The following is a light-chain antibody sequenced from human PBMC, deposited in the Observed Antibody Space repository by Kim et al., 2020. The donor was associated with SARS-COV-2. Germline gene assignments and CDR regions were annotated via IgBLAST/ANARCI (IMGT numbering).Light chain of an antibody. J-gene: IGLJ3*02. CDR1: AFPKQY. CDR3: QSADDSGIWV. V-gene: IGLV3-25*03. Sequence: VSPGQTARITCSGDAFPKQYAYWYQQKPGQAPVLIIYEDSERPSGIPDRISGSSSGSTVTLSISGVQAEDESDYYCQSADDSGIWVFGGGTQLTVL. CDR2: EDS.